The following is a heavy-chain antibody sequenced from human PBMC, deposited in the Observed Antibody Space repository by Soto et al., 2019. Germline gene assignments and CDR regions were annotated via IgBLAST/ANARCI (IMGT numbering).Heavy chain of an antibody. Sequence: SETLSLTCTVSGGSISSGGYYWSWIRQYPGLGLEWIGAVYYSGSTYYKRPLKSRLTMSVDTSKNQFSLMLTSVTAADTAVYYCAREYSSGWYGYFQHRGQGIPVTVSS. V-gene: IGHV4-31*03. CDR3: AREYSSGWYGYFQH. CDR2: VYYSGST. D-gene: IGHD6-19*01. J-gene: IGHJ1*01. CDR1: GGSISSGGYY.